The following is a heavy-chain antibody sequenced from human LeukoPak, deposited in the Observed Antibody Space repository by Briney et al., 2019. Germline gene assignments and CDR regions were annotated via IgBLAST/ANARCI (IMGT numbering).Heavy chain of an antibody. D-gene: IGHD6-19*01. V-gene: IGHV5-51*01. CDR3: ARSANGWGFDD. Sequence: GESLKISCKGSGYSFTTYWIGWVRQMSGKGLEWMGIIYPGDSDTRYSPSFQGQVTISADKSISTAYLQWSSLKASDSAMYYCARSANGWGFDDWGQGTLVTVSS. J-gene: IGHJ4*02. CDR1: GYSFTTYW. CDR2: IYPGDSDT.